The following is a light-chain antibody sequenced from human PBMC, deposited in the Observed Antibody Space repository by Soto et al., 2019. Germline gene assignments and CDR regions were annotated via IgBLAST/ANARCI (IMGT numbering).Light chain of an antibody. V-gene: IGKV3-15*01. CDR1: QSVSSN. CDR2: DAS. J-gene: IGKJ1*01. CDR3: QQFHHSPWT. Sequence: EIVMTQSPATLSLSPGERATLSCRASQSVSSNLAWYQHKPGQPPSLLIYDASTRATGIPARFSGRGSGTEFTLTISSLQSEDFAVYYCQQFHHSPWTFGQGTKVDIK.